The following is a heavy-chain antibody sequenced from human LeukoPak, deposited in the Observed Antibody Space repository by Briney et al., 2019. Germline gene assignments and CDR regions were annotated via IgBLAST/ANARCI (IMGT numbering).Heavy chain of an antibody. CDR1: GYTFTSYD. V-gene: IGHV1-69*13. D-gene: IGHD4-11*01. Sequence: SVKVSCKTSGYTFTSYDISWVRQAPGQGLEWMGGIIPIFGTANYAQKFQGRVTITADESTSTAYMELSSLRSEDTAVYYCARRIMTTVTTIVDYWGQGTLVTVSS. J-gene: IGHJ4*02. CDR3: ARRIMTTVTTIVDY. CDR2: IIPIFGTA.